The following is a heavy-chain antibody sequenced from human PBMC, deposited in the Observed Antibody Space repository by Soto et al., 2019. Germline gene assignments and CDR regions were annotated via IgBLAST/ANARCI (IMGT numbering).Heavy chain of an antibody. CDR1: GFTFSSYD. CDR2: IGTAGDP. Sequence: WGSLRLSCAASGFTFSSYDMHWVRQATGKGLEWVSAIGTAGDPYYPGSVKGRFTISRENAKNSLYLQMNSLRAGDTAVYYCARGSYDFWSGSPGGMDVWGPGTKVTVYS. J-gene: IGHJ6*02. CDR3: ARGSYDFWSGSPGGMDV. D-gene: IGHD3-3*01. V-gene: IGHV3-13*05.